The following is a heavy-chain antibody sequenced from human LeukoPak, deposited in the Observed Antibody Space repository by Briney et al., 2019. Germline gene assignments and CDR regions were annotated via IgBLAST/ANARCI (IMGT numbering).Heavy chain of an antibody. V-gene: IGHV4-61*01. Sequence: TSETLSLTCTVSGGSVSSGRYYWSWIRQPPGKGLEWIGYIYHSGSTYYNPSLKSRVTISVDTSKNQLSLKLSSVTAADTAVYYCARDLGPKRDLPFDYWGQGTLVTVSS. CDR1: GGSVSSGRYY. CDR2: IYHSGST. CDR3: ARDLGPKRDLPFDY. J-gene: IGHJ4*02. D-gene: IGHD6-25*01.